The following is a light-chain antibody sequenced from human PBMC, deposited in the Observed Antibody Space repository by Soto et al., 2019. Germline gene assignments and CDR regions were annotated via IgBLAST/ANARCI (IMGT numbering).Light chain of an antibody. CDR1: SSDIGGYDS. Sequence: QSVLTQPASVSGSPGQSITISCTGTSSDIGGYDSVSWYQQHPGKAPKLMIYEVNNRPSEISNRFSGSKSGNTASLTISGLQTEDEADYYCSSYTSGSSDVVFGGGTKLTVL. CDR2: EVN. V-gene: IGLV2-14*01. J-gene: IGLJ2*01. CDR3: SSYTSGSSDVV.